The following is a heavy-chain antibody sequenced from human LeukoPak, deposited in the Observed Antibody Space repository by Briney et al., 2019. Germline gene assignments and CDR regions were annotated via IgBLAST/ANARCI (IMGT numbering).Heavy chain of an antibody. J-gene: IGHJ4*02. V-gene: IGHV3-30*04. D-gene: IGHD1-1*01. Sequence: GGSLRLSCAASGFTFSSYAMHWVRQAPGKGLEWVAVMSFDGSNKYYADSVKGRFTISRDNSENTLYLQMNSLRAEDTAIYYCAKANWVSNADAVWWGQGTQVTVSS. CDR3: AKANWVSNADAVW. CDR2: MSFDGSNK. CDR1: GFTFSSYA.